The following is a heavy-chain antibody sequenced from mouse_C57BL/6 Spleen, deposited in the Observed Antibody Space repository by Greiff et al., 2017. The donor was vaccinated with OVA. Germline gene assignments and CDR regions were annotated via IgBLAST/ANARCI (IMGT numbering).Heavy chain of an antibody. CDR2: IYPGDGDT. CDR3: AITTVVAKGYFDY. J-gene: IGHJ2*01. Sequence: VQLQQSGPELVKPGASVKISCKASGYAFSSSWMNWVKQRPGKGLEWIGRIYPGDGDTNYNGKFKGKATLTADKSSSTAYMQLSSLTSEDSAVYFCAITTVVAKGYFDYWGQGTTLTVSS. D-gene: IGHD1-1*01. V-gene: IGHV1-82*01. CDR1: GYAFSSSW.